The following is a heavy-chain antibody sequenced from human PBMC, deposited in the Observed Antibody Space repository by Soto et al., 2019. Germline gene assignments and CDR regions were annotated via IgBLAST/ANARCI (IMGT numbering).Heavy chain of an antibody. D-gene: IGHD3-3*01. CDR2: IYWDDDK. CDR3: AHRVLRTVFGLVTTTAIYFDF. CDR1: GFSLTTSGVG. V-gene: IGHV2-5*02. J-gene: IGHJ4*02. Sequence: QITLNESGPTVVRPTETLTLTCRFSGFSLTTSGVGVGWIRQPPGKPPEWLALIYWDDDKRYSASLKGRLTITKVTSKNQVVLTVSDLDPTDTATYYCAHRVLRTVFGLVTTTAIYFDFWGQGTPVAVSS.